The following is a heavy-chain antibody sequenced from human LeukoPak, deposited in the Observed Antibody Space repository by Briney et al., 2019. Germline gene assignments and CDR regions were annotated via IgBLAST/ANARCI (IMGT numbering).Heavy chain of an antibody. V-gene: IGHV3-20*04. CDR1: GFTFDDYG. CDR2: INWNGGST. D-gene: IGHD3-10*01. J-gene: IGHJ5*02. Sequence: PGGSLRLSCAASGFTFDDYGMSWVRQAPGKGLEWVSGINWNGGSTGYADSVKGRFTISRDNAKNSLYLQMNSLRAEDMALYYCARARRAPMVRGVINWFDPWGQGTLVTVSS. CDR3: ARARRAPMVRGVINWFDP.